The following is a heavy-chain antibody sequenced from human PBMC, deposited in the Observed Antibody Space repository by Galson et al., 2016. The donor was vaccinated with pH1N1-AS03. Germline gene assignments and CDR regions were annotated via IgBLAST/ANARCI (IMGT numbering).Heavy chain of an antibody. CDR3: ARVYGSRAFDM. V-gene: IGHV3-11*01. CDR2: ISSSGSII. CDR1: GFIFRNYY. D-gene: IGHD3-10*01. Sequence: SLRLSCAASGFIFRNYYMSWIRQAPGKGLEWISYISSSGSIIHYADSVKGRFTISRGKAEDTLSLQMNSLRDEDTAVYFCARVYGSRAFDMWGQGRTVIVSS. J-gene: IGHJ3*02.